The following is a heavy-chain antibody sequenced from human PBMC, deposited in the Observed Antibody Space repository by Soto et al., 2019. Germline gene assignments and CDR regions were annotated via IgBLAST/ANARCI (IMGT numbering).Heavy chain of an antibody. J-gene: IGHJ6*02. CDR3: AKRYSGYDYPSYYYYGMDV. Sequence: QVQLVESGGGVVQPGRSLRLSCAASGFTFSSYGMHWVRQAPGKGLEWVAVISYDGSNKYYADSVKGRFTISRDNSKNTLYLQMNSLRAEDTAVYCCAKRYSGYDYPSYYYYGMDVWGQGTTVTVSS. D-gene: IGHD5-12*01. V-gene: IGHV3-30*18. CDR1: GFTFSSYG. CDR2: ISYDGSNK.